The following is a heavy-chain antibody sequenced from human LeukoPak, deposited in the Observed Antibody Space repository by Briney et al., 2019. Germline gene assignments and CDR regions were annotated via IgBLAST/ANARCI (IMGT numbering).Heavy chain of an antibody. CDR1: GCTFSSYA. CDR2: IIPIFGTA. J-gene: IGHJ5*02. CDR3: ARQGYDILTGYYHNWFDP. V-gene: IGHV1-69*05. D-gene: IGHD3-9*01. Sequence: ASVKVSCKASGCTFSSYAISWVRQAPGQGLEWMGGIIPIFGTANYAQKFQGRVTITTDESTSTAYMELSSLRSEDTAVYYCARQGYDILTGYYHNWFDPWGQGTLVTVSS.